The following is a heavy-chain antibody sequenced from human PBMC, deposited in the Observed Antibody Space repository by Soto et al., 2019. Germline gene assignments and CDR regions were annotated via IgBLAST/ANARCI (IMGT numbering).Heavy chain of an antibody. CDR2: INHSGST. Sequence: QVQLQQWGAGLLKPSETLSLTCAVYGGSFSGYYWSWIRQPPGKGLEWIGEINHSGSTNYNPSLKSRVTISVDTSKNQFSLKLSSVTAVDTAVYYCARHDFWSGSDYWGQGTLVTVSS. J-gene: IGHJ4*02. D-gene: IGHD3-3*01. CDR3: ARHDFWSGSDY. CDR1: GGSFSGYY. V-gene: IGHV4-34*01.